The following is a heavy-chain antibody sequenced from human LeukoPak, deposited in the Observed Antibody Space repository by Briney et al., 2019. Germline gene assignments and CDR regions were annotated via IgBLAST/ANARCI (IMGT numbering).Heavy chain of an antibody. V-gene: IGHV4-39*07. D-gene: IGHD1-26*01. J-gene: IGHJ6*02. Sequence: SETLSLTCTVSGGSIRSSYYYWGWIRQPPGKGLEWIGSIYDSGSTYYNPSLKSRVTISVDTSKNQFSLKLSSVTAADTAVYYCARTSGSYFYYHGMDVWGQGTTVTVSS. CDR3: ARTSGSYFYYHGMDV. CDR1: GGSIRSSYYY. CDR2: IYDSGST.